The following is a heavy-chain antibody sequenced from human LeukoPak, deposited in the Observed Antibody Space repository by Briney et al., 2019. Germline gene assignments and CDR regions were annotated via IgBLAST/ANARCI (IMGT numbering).Heavy chain of an antibody. J-gene: IGHJ4*02. CDR3: ARSPQQWLAKYYFDY. V-gene: IGHV4-59*01. D-gene: IGHD6-19*01. CDR2: IYYSGST. Sequence: PSETLSLTCTVSGGSISSYYWSWIRQPPGKGLEWIGYIYYSGSTNYNPSLKSRVTTSVDTSKNQFSLKLSSVTAADTAVYYCARSPQQWLAKYYFDYWGQGTLVTVSS. CDR1: GGSISSYY.